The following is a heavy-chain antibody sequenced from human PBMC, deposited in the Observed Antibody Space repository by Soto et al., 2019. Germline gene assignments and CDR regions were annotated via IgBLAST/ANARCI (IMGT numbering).Heavy chain of an antibody. V-gene: IGHV1-2*02. D-gene: IGHD4-17*01. CDR2: INPNSGGT. CDR3: ARDLHYGDYEYYFDY. Sequence: VSCKASGYTFTGYYMHWVRQAPGQGLEWMGWINPNSGGTNYAQKFQGRVTMTRDTSISTAYMELSRLRSDDTAVYYCARDLHYGDYEYYFDYWGQGTPVTV. J-gene: IGHJ4*02. CDR1: GYTFTGYY.